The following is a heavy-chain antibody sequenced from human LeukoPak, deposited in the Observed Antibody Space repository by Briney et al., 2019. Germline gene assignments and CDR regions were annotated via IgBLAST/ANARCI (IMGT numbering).Heavy chain of an antibody. D-gene: IGHD1-26*01. CDR2: ISWNSGNM. CDR1: GFMFNDYA. J-gene: IGHJ4*02. V-gene: IGHV3-9*01. CDR3: ARGAKWAYYFDY. Sequence: PGGSLRLSCAPSGFMFNDYALHWVRQAPGKGLEWVSSISWNSGNMYYVDSVKGRFTISRDNAKDTLYLHMNSLTAEDTAVYYCARGAKWAYYFDYWGQGTLVTVSS.